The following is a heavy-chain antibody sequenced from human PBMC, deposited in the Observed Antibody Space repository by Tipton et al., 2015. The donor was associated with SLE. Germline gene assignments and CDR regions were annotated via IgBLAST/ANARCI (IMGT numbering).Heavy chain of an antibody. J-gene: IGHJ4*02. Sequence: QSGAEVKKPGASVKVSCKASGYTFTGYYMHWVRQAPGQGLEWMGWINPNSGGTNYAQKFQGRVTMTRDTSISTAYMELSRLRSDDTAVHYCAREPATYYYDSSGYLDYWGQGTLVTVSS. CDR1: GYTFTGYY. D-gene: IGHD3-22*01. CDR2: INPNSGGT. V-gene: IGHV1-2*02. CDR3: AREPATYYYDSSGYLDY.